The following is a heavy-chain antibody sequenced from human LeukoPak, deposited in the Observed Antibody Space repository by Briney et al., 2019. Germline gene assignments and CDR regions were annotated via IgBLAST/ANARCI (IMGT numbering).Heavy chain of an antibody. Sequence: ASVKVSCKASGSTFTGYYMHWVRQAPGQGLEWMGCINPNSGGTGYAQKFQGRVTMTRDTSLSTAYMELSRLRSDDTAVYYCTRATSAVVPAADHYYYGMDVWGQGTTVTVSS. CDR3: TRATSAVVPAADHYYYGMDV. J-gene: IGHJ6*02. CDR2: INPNSGGT. V-gene: IGHV1-2*02. D-gene: IGHD2-2*01. CDR1: GSTFTGYY.